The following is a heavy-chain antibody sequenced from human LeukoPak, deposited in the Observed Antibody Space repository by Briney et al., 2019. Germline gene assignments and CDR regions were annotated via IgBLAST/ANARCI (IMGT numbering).Heavy chain of an antibody. V-gene: IGHV5-51*01. CDR3: ARTITGDTLYYYYYYMDV. J-gene: IGHJ6*03. D-gene: IGHD7-27*01. CDR1: EYSFTNYW. CDR2: IYPGDSDT. Sequence: GESLKISCKGSEYSFTNYWIGWVRQMPGKGLEWMGIIYPGDSDTKYSPSFQGQVTISADKSISTAYLQWSSLKASDTAMHYCARTITGDTLYYYYYYMDVWGKGTTVTVSS.